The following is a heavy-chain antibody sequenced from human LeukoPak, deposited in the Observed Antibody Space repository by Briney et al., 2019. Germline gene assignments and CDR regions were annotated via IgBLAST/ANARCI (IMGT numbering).Heavy chain of an antibody. CDR1: GGSISSGSYY. D-gene: IGHD1-26*01. CDR2: IYTSGST. J-gene: IGHJ4*02. Sequence: SETLSLTCTVSGGSISSGSYYWSWIRQPAGKGLEWIGRIYTSGSTNYNPSLKSRVTISVDTSKNQFSLKLSSVTAADTAVYYCARGKRELHFFDYWGQGTLVTVSS. V-gene: IGHV4-61*02. CDR3: ARGKRELHFFDY.